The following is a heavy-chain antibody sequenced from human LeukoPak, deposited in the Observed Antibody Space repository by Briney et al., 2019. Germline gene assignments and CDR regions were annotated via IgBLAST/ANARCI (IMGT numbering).Heavy chain of an antibody. V-gene: IGHV1-69*05. Sequence: ASVKVSCKASGGTFSSYAISWVRRAPGQGLEWMGGIIPVFGTANYAQKFQGRVTITTDESTSTAYMELSSLRSEDTAVYYCAREGGSGSYNFDYWGQGTLVTVSS. CDR3: AREGGSGSYNFDY. D-gene: IGHD3-10*01. J-gene: IGHJ4*02. CDR2: IIPVFGTA. CDR1: GGTFSSYA.